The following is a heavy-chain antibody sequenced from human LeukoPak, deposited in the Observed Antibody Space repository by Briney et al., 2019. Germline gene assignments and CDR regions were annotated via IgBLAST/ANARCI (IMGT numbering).Heavy chain of an antibody. CDR1: GFTFRGYA. CDR2: IIGSGGST. CDR3: AKEMSDIVAGYADAFDI. Sequence: GGSLRLSCAASGFTFRGYAMSWVRQAPGKGLEWVSAIIGSGGSTYYADSVKGRFTISRDNSKNTLYLQMNSLRAEDTALYYCAKEMSDIVAGYADAFDIWGQGTMVTVSS. D-gene: IGHD3-9*01. V-gene: IGHV3-23*01. J-gene: IGHJ3*02.